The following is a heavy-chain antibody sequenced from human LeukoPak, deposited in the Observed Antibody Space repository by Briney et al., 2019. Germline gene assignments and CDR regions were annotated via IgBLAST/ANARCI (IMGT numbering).Heavy chain of an antibody. CDR2: ITDSGRTI. Sequence: GGSLRLSCAASGFTFSSYSMNWVRQAPGKGLEWVSYITDSGRTIYYADSVKGRFTISRDNAKNSLFLQVNSLRAEDTAVYYCARGEVVTASLPDYFYYYMDVWGKGTTVTISS. D-gene: IGHD2-21*02. CDR3: ARGEVVTASLPDYFYYYMDV. V-gene: IGHV3-48*04. J-gene: IGHJ6*03. CDR1: GFTFSSYS.